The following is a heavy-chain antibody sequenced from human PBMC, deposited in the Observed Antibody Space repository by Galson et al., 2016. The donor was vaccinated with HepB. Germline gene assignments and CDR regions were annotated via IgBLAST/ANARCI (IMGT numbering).Heavy chain of an antibody. D-gene: IGHD3-22*01. CDR3: ARTYFYDSRVYYFDY. Sequence: ALVKPTQTLTLTCNVSGFSLNNGRMGVSWIRQPPGKALEWLAHIFSINDRSYKSSLRSRLTISKDTPRSQVVLTMTDMDPADTATYFRARTYFYDSRVYYFDYWGQGALVIVSS. J-gene: IGHJ4*02. CDR1: GFSLNNGRMG. CDR2: IFSINDR. V-gene: IGHV2-26*01.